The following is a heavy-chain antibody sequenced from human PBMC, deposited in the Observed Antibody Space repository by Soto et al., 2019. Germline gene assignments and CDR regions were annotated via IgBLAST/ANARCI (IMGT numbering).Heavy chain of an antibody. CDR3: ARGYFSISSSWFDP. V-gene: IGHV4-31*03. J-gene: IGHJ5*02. Sequence: PSETQSVICTVSGGSISSGGYYWSWIRQHPGKGLEWIGYTYYSGRTYYNPSLHSRVSIAVDTTENQFSLKLTSVTAADTSVYYCARGYFSISSSWFDPWGRGTLVPVSS. CDR1: GGSISSGGYY. CDR2: TYYSGRT. D-gene: IGHD6-6*01.